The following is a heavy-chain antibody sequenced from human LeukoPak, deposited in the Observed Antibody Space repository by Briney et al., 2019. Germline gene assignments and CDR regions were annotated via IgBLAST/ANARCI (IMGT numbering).Heavy chain of an antibody. CDR2: ISWNSGSI. CDR3: AREAYSGSYPDYFDY. V-gene: IGHV3-9*01. J-gene: IGHJ4*02. D-gene: IGHD1-26*01. CDR1: GFTFDDYA. Sequence: PGGSLRLSCAASGFTFDDYAMHWVRQAPGKGLEWVSGISWNSGSIGYADSVKGRFTISRDNSKNTLYLQMNSLRAEDTAVYYCAREAYSGSYPDYFDYWGQGTLVTVSS.